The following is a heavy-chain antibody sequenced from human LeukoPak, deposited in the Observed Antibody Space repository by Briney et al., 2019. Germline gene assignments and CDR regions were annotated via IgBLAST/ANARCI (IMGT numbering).Heavy chain of an antibody. V-gene: IGHV6-1*01. CDR2: TYYRSKWYN. J-gene: IGHJ4*02. D-gene: IGHD3-16*01. CDR1: GDXVSTNNVA. Sequence: SQTLSLTCAISGDXVSTNNVAWNWIRQSPLRGLEWLGRTYYRSKWYNDYAVSVKSRIIINPDTSKNQFSLQLNSVTPDDTAVYYCAREDLGAAYFDFWGQGTLVTVSS. CDR3: AREDLGAAYFDF.